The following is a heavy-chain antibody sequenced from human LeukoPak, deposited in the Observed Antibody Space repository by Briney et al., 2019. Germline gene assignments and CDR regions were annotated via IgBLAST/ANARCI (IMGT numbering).Heavy chain of an antibody. Sequence: GGSLRLSCAASGFTFSSNYMSWVRQAPGKGLEWVSVIYSGGTTYYSESVKGRFTISRHNSMNTLYLQMNSLRAEDTAVYYCASGSYYFDSSGYYFNYWGQGTLVTVSS. CDR2: IYSGGTT. D-gene: IGHD3-22*01. CDR3: ASGSYYFDSSGYYFNY. J-gene: IGHJ4*02. CDR1: GFTFSSNY. V-gene: IGHV3-53*04.